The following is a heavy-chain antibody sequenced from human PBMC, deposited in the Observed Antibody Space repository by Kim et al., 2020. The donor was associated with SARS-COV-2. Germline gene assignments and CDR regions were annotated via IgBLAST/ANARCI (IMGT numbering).Heavy chain of an antibody. V-gene: IGHV3-23*01. D-gene: IGHD3-10*01. CDR3: AKEGSGSPCLDY. J-gene: IGHJ4*02. Sequence: YYADPVKGRFTISRDNSKNTLYLQMNSLRAEDTAVYYCAKEGSGSPCLDYWGQGTLVTVSS.